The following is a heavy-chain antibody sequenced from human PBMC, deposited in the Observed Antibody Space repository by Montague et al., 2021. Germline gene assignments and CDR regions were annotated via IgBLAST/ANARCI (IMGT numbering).Heavy chain of an antibody. D-gene: IGHD3-10*01. CDR1: GGPSSGYY. CDR3: ARRGGTMVRGVKGYMDV. Sequence: SETLSLTCAVYGGPSSGYYWSWIRQPPGKGLEWTGEINHSGSTNYNPSLKSRVTISVDTSKNQFSLKLSPVTAADTAVYYCARRGGTMVRGVKGYMDVWGKGTTVTVSS. V-gene: IGHV4-34*01. CDR2: INHSGST. J-gene: IGHJ6*03.